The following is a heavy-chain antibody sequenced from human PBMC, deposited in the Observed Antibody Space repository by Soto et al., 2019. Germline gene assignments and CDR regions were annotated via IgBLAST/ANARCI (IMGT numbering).Heavy chain of an antibody. V-gene: IGHV3-23*01. D-gene: IGHD2-15*01. Sequence: GGSLILSCAASGFTFSSYSISWVRQAPWKGLEWVSAISGSGVSTYYADSVKGRFTISRDNSKNTLYLQMNSLRAEDTAVYYCAKDHDIVVLVAATQGAFDIFGQGKMVTVSS. CDR2: ISGSGVST. J-gene: IGHJ3*02. CDR3: AKDHDIVVLVAATQGAFDI. CDR1: GFTFSSYS.